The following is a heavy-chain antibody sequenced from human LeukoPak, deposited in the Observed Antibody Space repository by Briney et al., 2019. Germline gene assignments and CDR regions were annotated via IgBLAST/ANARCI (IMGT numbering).Heavy chain of an antibody. J-gene: IGHJ4*02. CDR2: INPNSGGT. CDR1: GYTFTVYY. Sequence: ASVKVSCTASGYTFTVYYMHWVRQAPGQGLEWMGRINPNSGGTKYAQKFQGWVTLTRDTSISTAYMELSRLRSDDTAVYYCARMTQYSGTWYVDYWGQGTLVTVSS. V-gene: IGHV1-2*04. CDR3: ARMTQYSGTWYVDY. D-gene: IGHD6-13*01.